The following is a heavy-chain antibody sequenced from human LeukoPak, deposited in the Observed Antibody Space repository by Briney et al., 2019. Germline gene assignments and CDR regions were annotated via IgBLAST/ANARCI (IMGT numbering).Heavy chain of an antibody. J-gene: IGHJ4*02. CDR3: ARGRFGEPIDY. CDR1: GGSISSGGYS. CDR2: IYHSGST. D-gene: IGHD3-10*01. Sequence: SQTLSLTCAVSGGSISSGGYSWSWLRQPPGKGLEWIGYIYHSGSTYYNPSLKSRVTISVDRSKNQFSLKLSSVTAADTAVYYCARGRFGEPIDYWGQGTLVTVSS. V-gene: IGHV4-30-2*01.